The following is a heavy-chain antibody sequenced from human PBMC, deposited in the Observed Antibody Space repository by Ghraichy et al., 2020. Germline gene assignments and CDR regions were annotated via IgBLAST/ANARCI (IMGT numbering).Heavy chain of an antibody. Sequence: GESLNISCAASGFTFSSYAMSWVRQAPGKGLEWVSAISGSGGSTYYADSVKGRFTISRDNSKNTLYLQMNSLRAEDTAVYYCAKAQITVVVAATRYYYGMDVWGQGTTVTVSS. D-gene: IGHD2-15*01. V-gene: IGHV3-23*01. CDR3: AKAQITVVVAATRYYYGMDV. J-gene: IGHJ6*02. CDR2: ISGSGGST. CDR1: GFTFSSYA.